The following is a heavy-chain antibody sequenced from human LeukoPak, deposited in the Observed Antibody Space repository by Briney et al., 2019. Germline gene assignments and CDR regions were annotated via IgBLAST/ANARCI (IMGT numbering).Heavy chain of an antibody. CDR2: ISGSGGST. J-gene: IGHJ4*02. V-gene: IGHV3-23*01. Sequence: TGGSLRLSCAASGFTFSSHAMSWVRQAPGKGLEWVSAISGSGGSTYYADSVKGRFTISRDNAKNSLYLQMNSLRVEDTAVYYCAREDSGVRFFDWLAGVYYFDYWGQGTLVTVSS. D-gene: IGHD3-9*01. CDR1: GFTFSSHA. CDR3: AREDSGVRFFDWLAGVYYFDY.